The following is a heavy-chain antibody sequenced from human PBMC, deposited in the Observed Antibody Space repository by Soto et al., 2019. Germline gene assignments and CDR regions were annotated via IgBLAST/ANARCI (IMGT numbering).Heavy chain of an antibody. CDR2: IVPLFGTA. J-gene: IGHJ5*02. Sequence: QVQLVQSGAEVKEPGSSVNVSCKTSGGTFGNTAVTWVRQVPGQGLEWIGGIVPLFGTANYAQKFRGRVMIPADESTSTAYMDLSSXRSXXTXXXYCAXXGXXXXSXXXXPLXXGRFDPWGQGTLVTVSS. CDR1: GGTFGNTA. V-gene: IGHV1-69*12. CDR3: AXXGXXXXSXXXXPLXXGRFDP.